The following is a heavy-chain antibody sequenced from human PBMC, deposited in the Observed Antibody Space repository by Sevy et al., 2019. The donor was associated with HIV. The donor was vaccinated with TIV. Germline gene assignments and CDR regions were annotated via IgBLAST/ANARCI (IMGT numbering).Heavy chain of an antibody. CDR2: INPMNGDT. CDR1: GYNFIGYY. CDR3: AGQTSGWYDWFDP. V-gene: IGHV1-2*06. J-gene: IGHJ5*02. Sequence: ASVKVSCKASGYNFIGYYVHWVRQAPGQGLEWIGRINPMNGDTKYAQKFQGRVTMTRDMPVSTAYMEVSRLKSDDTALYYCAGQTSGWYDWFDPWGQGTLVTVSS. D-gene: IGHD6-19*01.